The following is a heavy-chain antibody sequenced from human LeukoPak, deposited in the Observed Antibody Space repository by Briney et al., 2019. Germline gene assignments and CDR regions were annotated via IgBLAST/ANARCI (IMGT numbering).Heavy chain of an antibody. D-gene: IGHD3-22*01. CDR2: IIPIFGTA. CDR3: ARAAIPINYYDSSGYYSGVDY. J-gene: IGHJ4*02. CDR1: GYTFTDYA. V-gene: IGHV1-69*06. Sequence: SVKVSCKASGYTFTDYAMNWVRQAPGQGLEWMGGIIPIFGTANYAQKFQGRVTITADKSTSTAYMELSSLRSEDTAVYYCARAAIPINYYDSSGYYSGVDYWGQGTLVTVSS.